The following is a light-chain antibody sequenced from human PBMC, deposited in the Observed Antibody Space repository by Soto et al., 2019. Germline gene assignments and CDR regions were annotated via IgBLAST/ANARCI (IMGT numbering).Light chain of an antibody. CDR1: SSDVGGYNY. Sequence: QSALTQPASVSGSPGQSITISCTGTSSDVGGYNYVSWYQQHPGKAPKLMIYEVSNRPSGGSNRFSGSKSGNTASLTISGLQAEDEADYYCSSYTSSSTRHVVFGGGTKLTVL. J-gene: IGLJ2*01. V-gene: IGLV2-14*01. CDR3: SSYTSSSTRHVV. CDR2: EVS.